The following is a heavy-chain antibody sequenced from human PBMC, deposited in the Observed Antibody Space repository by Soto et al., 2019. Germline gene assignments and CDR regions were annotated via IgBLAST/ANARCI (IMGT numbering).Heavy chain of an antibody. V-gene: IGHV3-66*01. Sequence: EVQLVESGGGLVQPGGSLRLSCTASGFIVSDTYVSWLRQAPGKGLEWVSVISNRGDTHYADTVRGRFSLSRDISDNTLHLQMNNLRVEDTAVYYCAREPRYCRGGSCSITGDAYDIWGQGTMVTVSS. CDR3: AREPRYCRGGSCSITGDAYDI. J-gene: IGHJ3*02. D-gene: IGHD2-15*01. CDR2: ISNRGDT. CDR1: GFIVSDTY.